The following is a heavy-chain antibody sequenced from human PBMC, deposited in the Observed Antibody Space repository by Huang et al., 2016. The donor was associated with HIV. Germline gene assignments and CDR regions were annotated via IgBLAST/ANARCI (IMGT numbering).Heavy chain of an antibody. CDR1: GYSFTNYW. Sequence: EVQLVQSEAEVKKPGESLKISCRGSGYSFTNYWIGWVRQRPGEGPEWLGVSDPADSDTGYSPSFQGQVTFSADKSTRTAYLQGSSLQASDTAIYYCARSEVLVTAVPFDHWGQGTLVTVSS. CDR3: ARSEVLVTAVPFDH. D-gene: IGHD2-21*02. V-gene: IGHV5-51*03. CDR2: SDPADSDT. J-gene: IGHJ4*02.